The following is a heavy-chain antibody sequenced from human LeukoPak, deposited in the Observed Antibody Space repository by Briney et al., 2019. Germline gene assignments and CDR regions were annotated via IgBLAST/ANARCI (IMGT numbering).Heavy chain of an antibody. V-gene: IGHV2-5*01. J-gene: IGHJ3*02. Sequence: SGPTLVNPTQTLTLTCTFSGFSLSTSGVGVGWIRQPPGKALEWLALIYWNDDKRYSPSLESRLTITKDTSKNQVVLTMTNMDPVDTATYYCAHSGTVTTPHDAFDIWGQGTMVTVSS. CDR3: AHSGTVTTPHDAFDI. CDR2: IYWNDDK. D-gene: IGHD4-17*01. CDR1: GFSLSTSGVG.